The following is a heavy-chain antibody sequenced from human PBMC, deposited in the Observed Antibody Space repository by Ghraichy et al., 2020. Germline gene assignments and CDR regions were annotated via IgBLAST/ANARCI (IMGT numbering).Heavy chain of an antibody. J-gene: IGHJ6*02. CDR3: ARVVTTRGDYSGVDV. V-gene: IGHV4-4*07. Sequence: SQTLSLTCTVSGGSISSYYWSWIRQPAGKGLEWIGRIYTSGSTNYNPSLKSRVTMSVDTSKNQFSLKLSSVTAADTAVYYCARVVTTRGDYSGVDVWGQGTTVTVSS. CDR2: IYTSGST. D-gene: IGHD1-1*01. CDR1: GGSISSYY.